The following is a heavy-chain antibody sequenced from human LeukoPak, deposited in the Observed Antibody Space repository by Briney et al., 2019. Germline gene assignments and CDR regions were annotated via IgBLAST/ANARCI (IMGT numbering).Heavy chain of an antibody. J-gene: IGHJ4*02. CDR1: GFTFSTNW. CDR2: LNGHGTSA. CDR3: ARGVPGYYGLDY. Sequence: GGSLTLSCEASGFTFSTNWMHWVRHAPARGLLWVSRLNGHGTSASYAESVTGRFTISRDNAKNTLYLQLNSLTVDDTAVYYCARGVPGYYGLDYWGQGTLVTVSS. D-gene: IGHD3-22*01. V-gene: IGHV3-74*01.